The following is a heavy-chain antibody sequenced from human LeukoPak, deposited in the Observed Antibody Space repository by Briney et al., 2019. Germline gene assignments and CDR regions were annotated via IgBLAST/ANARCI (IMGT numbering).Heavy chain of an antibody. CDR1: GGSISSSNYY. CDR3: ARGFRGNSRGSFDI. Sequence: KPSETLSLTCTVSGGSISSSNYYWNWIRQPPGKGPEWIGEINDRGTTNHNPSLKSRVAILVDTSKNQFSLRLSSVTAADTAVYYCARGFRGNSRGSFDIWGQGTMVTVSS. CDR2: INDRGTT. V-gene: IGHV4-39*07. J-gene: IGHJ3*02. D-gene: IGHD4-23*01.